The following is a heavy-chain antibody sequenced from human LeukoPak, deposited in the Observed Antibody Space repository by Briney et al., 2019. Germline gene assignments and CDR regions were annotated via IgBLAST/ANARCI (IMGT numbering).Heavy chain of an antibody. J-gene: IGHJ6*03. V-gene: IGHV1-69*01. Sequence: SVKVSCKASGGTFGSYAISWVRQAPGQGLEWMGGIIPIFGTANYAQKFQGRVTITADESTSTAYMELSSLRSEDTAVYYCASRGVRGGNGDRRFWSGYSYMDVWGKGTTVTVSS. D-gene: IGHD3-3*01. CDR2: IIPIFGTA. CDR1: GGTFGSYA. CDR3: ASRGVRGGNGDRRFWSGYSYMDV.